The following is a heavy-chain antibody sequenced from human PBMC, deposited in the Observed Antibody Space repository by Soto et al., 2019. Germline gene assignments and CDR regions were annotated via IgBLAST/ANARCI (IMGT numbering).Heavy chain of an antibody. V-gene: IGHV4-31*03. CDR3: ARDQISGYDSGYGMDV. CDR1: GGSISSGGYY. CDR2: IYYSGST. Sequence: QVQLQESGPGLVKPSQTLSLTCTVSGGSISSGGYYWSWIRQHPGKGLEWIGYIYYSGSTYYNPSLKRRVTISVDTSKNQCSLKLSSVTAADTAVYYCARDQISGYDSGYGMDVWGQGTTVTVSS. D-gene: IGHD5-12*01. J-gene: IGHJ6*02.